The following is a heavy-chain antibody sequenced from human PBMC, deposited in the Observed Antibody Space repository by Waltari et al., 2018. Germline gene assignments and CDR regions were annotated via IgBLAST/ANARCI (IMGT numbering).Heavy chain of an antibody. V-gene: IGHV1-8*01. CDR3: ARARDGYCSGGSCLTNYYYYYMDV. CDR1: GYTFTSYD. Sequence: QVQLVQSGAEVKKPGASVKVSCKASGYTFTSYDINRVRQATGQGLQWMGWMNPNSGNTGYAQKFQGRVTMTRNTSISTAYMELSSLRSEDTAVYYCARARDGYCSGGSCLTNYYYYYMDVWGKGTTVTVSS. J-gene: IGHJ6*03. D-gene: IGHD2-15*01. CDR2: MNPNSGNT.